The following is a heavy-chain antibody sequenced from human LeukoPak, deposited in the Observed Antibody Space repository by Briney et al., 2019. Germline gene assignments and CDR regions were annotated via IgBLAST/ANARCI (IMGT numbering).Heavy chain of an antibody. J-gene: IGHJ4*02. D-gene: IGHD5-24*01. V-gene: IGHV1-46*01. CDR3: ARDRVLEMAFDY. CDR1: GYTFTSYY. Sequence: ASVKVSCKASGYTFTSYYMHWVRQAPGQGLEWMGIINPSGGSTSYAQKFQGRVTMTRDTSTSTVYMELSSLRSEDTVVYYCARDRVLEMAFDYWGQGTLVTVSS. CDR2: INPSGGST.